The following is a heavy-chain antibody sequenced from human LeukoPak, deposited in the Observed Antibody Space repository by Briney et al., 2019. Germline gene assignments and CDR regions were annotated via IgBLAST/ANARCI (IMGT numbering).Heavy chain of an antibody. CDR3: ARGRGSGSGLRRLDY. J-gene: IGHJ4*02. CDR1: GYTFTSFD. D-gene: IGHD6-19*01. V-gene: IGHV1-8*01. CDR2: MNPNSGNT. Sequence: APVKVSCKASGYTFTSFDINWLRQATGQGLEWMGWMNPNSGNTGFAQKFQGRVTMTRDTSISTAYMELSGLRSEDTAVYYCARGRGSGSGLRRLDYWGQGALVTISS.